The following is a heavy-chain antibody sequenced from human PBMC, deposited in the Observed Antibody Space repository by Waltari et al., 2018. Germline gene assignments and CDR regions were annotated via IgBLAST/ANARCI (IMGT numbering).Heavy chain of an antibody. CDR1: GFTVSSYY. CDR3: ARVERGSGWFFDY. J-gene: IGHJ4*02. CDR2: IYSGGST. V-gene: IGHV3-53*02. D-gene: IGHD6-19*01. Sequence: EVQLVETGGGLIQPGGSLRLSCAASGFTVSSYYMSWVRQAPGKGLQWVSVIYSGGSTYYADSVKGRFTISRDNSENTLYLQMNSLRAGDTAVYYCARVERGSGWFFDYWGQGTLVTVSS.